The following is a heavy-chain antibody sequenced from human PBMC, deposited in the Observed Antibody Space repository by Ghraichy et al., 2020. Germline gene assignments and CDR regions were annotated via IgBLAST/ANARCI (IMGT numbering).Heavy chain of an antibody. J-gene: IGHJ6*02. D-gene: IGHD4-23*01. CDR2: ITSSSRFK. CDR1: GFTFRSYS. V-gene: IGHV3-48*02. CDR3: ARGSTVVRYYYYDGMDV. Sequence: GESLNISCVGSGFTFRSYSMNWVRQAPGKGLEWVSYITSSSRFKSYGDSVKGRFTVSRDNGQNSLYLEMQSLRDEDTAVYYCARGSTVVRYYYYDGMDVWGQGTTVTVSS.